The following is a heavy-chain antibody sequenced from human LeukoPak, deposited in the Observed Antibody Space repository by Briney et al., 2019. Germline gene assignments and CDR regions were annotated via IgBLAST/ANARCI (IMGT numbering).Heavy chain of an antibody. D-gene: IGHD1-26*01. J-gene: IGHJ2*01. CDR3: EREWGGWYFDL. CDR2: IDYTGST. V-gene: IGHV4-59*01. Sequence: SETLSLTCTVSGGSISVYYWSWIRQSPGKGLEWIGFIDYTGSTIYNPSLKSRVTMSVDTSKIQFSLNLTSVTAADTAFYYCEREWGGWYFDLWGRGTLVTVSS. CDR1: GGSISVYY.